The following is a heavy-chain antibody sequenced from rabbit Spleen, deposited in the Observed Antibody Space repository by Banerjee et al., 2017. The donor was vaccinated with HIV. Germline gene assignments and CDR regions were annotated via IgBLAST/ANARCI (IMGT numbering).Heavy chain of an antibody. CDR3: ARDRGDIQWGDPDL. D-gene: IGHD2-1*01. J-gene: IGHJ4*01. CDR2: IYGGSSGST. Sequence: QEQLVESGGGLVKPGASLTLTCTASGFSFSSSDYMCWVRQAPGKGLEWIACIYGGSSGSTYYASWAKGRFTISKTSSTTVTLQVTSLTAADTATYFCARDRGDIQWGDPDLWGPGTLVTVS. CDR1: GFSFSSSDY. V-gene: IGHV1S45*01.